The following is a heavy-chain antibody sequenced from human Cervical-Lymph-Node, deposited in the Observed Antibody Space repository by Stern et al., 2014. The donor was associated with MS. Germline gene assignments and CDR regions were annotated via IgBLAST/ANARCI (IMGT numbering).Heavy chain of an antibody. Sequence: EVQLVQSGGGLVQPGGSLRLSCAASGFTFSSYSMNWVRQAPGKGLEWVSYISSSSSTIYYADSVKGRFTISRDNAKNSLYLQMNSLRDEDTAVYYCARDKDYYDSSGTPHFDYWGQGTLVTVSS. J-gene: IGHJ4*02. CDR1: GFTFSSYS. D-gene: IGHD3-22*01. CDR3: ARDKDYYDSSGTPHFDY. CDR2: ISSSSSTI. V-gene: IGHV3-48*02.